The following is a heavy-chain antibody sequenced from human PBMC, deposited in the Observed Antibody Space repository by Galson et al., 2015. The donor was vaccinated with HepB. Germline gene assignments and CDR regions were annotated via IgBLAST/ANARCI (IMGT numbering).Heavy chain of an antibody. CDR2: ISSGSSTV. D-gene: IGHD3-9*01. J-gene: IGHJ6*02. Sequence: SLRLSCAASGFTFSSYAIDWVRQAPGKGLEWVSYISSGSSTVHYVDSVKGRFTISRDNAKNSLYLQMNSLRDEDTAVYYCARDRVPGYYKRYDHYGMDVWGQGTTVTVSS. CDR1: GFTFSSYA. CDR3: ARDRVPGYYKRYDHYGMDV. V-gene: IGHV3-48*02.